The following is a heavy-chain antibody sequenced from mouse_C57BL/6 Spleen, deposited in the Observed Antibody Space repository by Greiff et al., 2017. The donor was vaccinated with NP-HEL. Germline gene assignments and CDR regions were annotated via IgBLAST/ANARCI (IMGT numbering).Heavy chain of an antibody. V-gene: IGHV5-9-1*02. CDR2: ISSGGDYI. CDR3: TRYGYDGYYFDY. CDR1: GFTFSSYA. J-gene: IGHJ2*01. D-gene: IGHD2-2*01. Sequence: EVQLVESGEGLVKPGGSLKLSCAASGFTFSSYAMSWVRQTPEKRLEWVAYISSGGDYIYYADTVKGRFTISRDNARNTLYLQMSSLKSEDTAMYYCTRYGYDGYYFDYWGQGTTLTVSS.